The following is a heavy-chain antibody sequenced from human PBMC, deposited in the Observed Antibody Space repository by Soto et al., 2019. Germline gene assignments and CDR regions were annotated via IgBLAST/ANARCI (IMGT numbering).Heavy chain of an antibody. D-gene: IGHD6-13*01. CDR1: GYTFSGNY. Sequence: QAHLVQSGAEVKKPGASVKVSCMASGYTFSGNYLHWVRQAPGQGLEWMGWINPKSGGTGYAQKFQGRVTMTTDTSTRTAYIELSSLRSADTAVYYCVRGIAALRLSWFGPWGQGTLVTVSS. CDR2: INPKSGGT. V-gene: IGHV1-2*02. J-gene: IGHJ5*02. CDR3: VRGIAALRLSWFGP.